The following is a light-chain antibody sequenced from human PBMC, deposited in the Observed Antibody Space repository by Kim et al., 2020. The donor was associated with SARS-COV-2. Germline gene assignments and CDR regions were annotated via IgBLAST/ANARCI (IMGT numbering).Light chain of an antibody. CDR1: QSVSNTC. V-gene: IGKV3-20*01. CDR3: QQYGSSPWT. CDR2: GAS. J-gene: IGKJ1*01. Sequence: SPGERATLSCRASQSVSNTCLAWYQQKPGQAPRLLIYGASSRATGIPDRFSGSGSGTDFTLTISRLEPEDFAVYYCQQYGSSPWTFGQGTKVDIK.